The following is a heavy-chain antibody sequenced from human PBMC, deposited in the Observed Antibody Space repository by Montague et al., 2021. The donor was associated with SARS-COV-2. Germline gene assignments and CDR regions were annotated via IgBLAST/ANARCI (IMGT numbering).Heavy chain of an antibody. V-gene: IGHV4-30-4*01. CDR2: IYYSGST. J-gene: IGHJ3*02. Sequence: SHSHSLIYTVSGGSISSGDYYWSWIRQPPGKGLEWIGYIYYSGSTYYNPSLKSRVTISVDTSKNQFSLKLSSVTAADTAVYYCARVRGITMIVVVIAGAFDIWGQGTMVTVSS. D-gene: IGHD3-22*01. CDR1: GGSISSGDYY. CDR3: ARVRGITMIVVVIAGAFDI.